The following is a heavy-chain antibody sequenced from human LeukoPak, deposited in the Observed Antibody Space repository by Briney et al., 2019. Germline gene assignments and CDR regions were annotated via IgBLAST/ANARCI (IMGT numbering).Heavy chain of an antibody. D-gene: IGHD6-19*01. CDR1: GFTFSTYT. V-gene: IGHV3-21*01. J-gene: IGHJ6*02. CDR3: ARDLWEAVAGTYGMDV. CDR2: ISSSSSHI. Sequence: GGSLRLSCAASGFTFSTYTMKWVRQAPGKGLEWVSSISSSSSHIHYADSLKGRFTISRDNAKDSLYLQMNSLRAEDTAVYYCARDLWEAVAGTYGMDVWGQGTTVTVSS.